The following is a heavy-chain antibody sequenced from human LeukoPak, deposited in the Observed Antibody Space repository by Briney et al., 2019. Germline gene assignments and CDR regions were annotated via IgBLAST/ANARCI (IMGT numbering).Heavy chain of an antibody. CDR1: GFTFTNYA. V-gene: IGHV3-30-3*01. J-gene: IGHJ4*02. CDR3: ARDSGEVFYFDY. D-gene: IGHD3-10*01. CDR2: ISYDGSNK. Sequence: GGSLRLSCAASGFTFTNYAMHWVRQAPGKGLEWVAVISYDGSNKYYADSVKGRFTISRDNSENTLYLQMNSLRPEDTAVYYCARDSGEVFYFDYWGQGTLVTVSS.